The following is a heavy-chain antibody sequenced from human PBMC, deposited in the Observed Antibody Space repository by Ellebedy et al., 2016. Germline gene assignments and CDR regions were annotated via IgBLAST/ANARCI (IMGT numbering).Heavy chain of an antibody. CDR3: ARDPDYSSDY. J-gene: IGHJ4*02. D-gene: IGHD1-14*01. CDR1: GYTFTNYG. CDR2: INAYNGNR. V-gene: IGHV1-18*04. Sequence: ASVKVSCKASGYTFTNYGVSWVRQAPGQGLEWMGWINAYNGNRNYAQNFHDRVTMTTDTSTSTAYMELRSLRSDDTAVYFCARDPDYSSDYWGQGTLVTVSS.